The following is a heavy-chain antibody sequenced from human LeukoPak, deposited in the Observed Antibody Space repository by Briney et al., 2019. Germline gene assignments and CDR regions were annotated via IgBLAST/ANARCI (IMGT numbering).Heavy chain of an antibody. Sequence: GGSMRLSCAASGFTFSSYAMRWVRKAAGKVLEWVSAISGTGGSTYYADSVKGRLTISRDNSKNTLTLHMNSLRADDTAVYYCAKDRGFEVIYDMDVWGQGTTVTVSS. CDR3: AKDRGFEVIYDMDV. CDR2: ISGTGGST. D-gene: IGHD2/OR15-2a*01. CDR1: GFTFSSYA. V-gene: IGHV3-23*01. J-gene: IGHJ6*02.